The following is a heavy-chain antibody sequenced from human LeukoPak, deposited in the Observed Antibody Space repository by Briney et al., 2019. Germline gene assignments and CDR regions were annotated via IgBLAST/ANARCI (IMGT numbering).Heavy chain of an antibody. J-gene: IGHJ2*01. D-gene: IGHD2-21*02. CDR1: GFTFSKAD. CDR2: IVVIGGT. V-gene: IGHV3-13*01. CDR3: TKEFCGSRGACGGGYCYDF. Sequence: GGSLRLACAASGFTFSKADFPWVRQAPGKGREWLASIVVIGGTYYADSVKGRFTISREYAVNSVYPQMRSLGAGDTALYYCTKEFCGSRGACGGGYCYDFWGRGALVTVSS.